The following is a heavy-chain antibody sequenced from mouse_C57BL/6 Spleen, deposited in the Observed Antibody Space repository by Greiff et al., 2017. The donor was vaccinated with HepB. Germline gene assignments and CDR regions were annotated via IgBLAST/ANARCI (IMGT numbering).Heavy chain of an antibody. J-gene: IGHJ2*01. CDR3: ARLTAQAALDY. V-gene: IGHV1-82*01. D-gene: IGHD3-2*02. Sequence: QVQLKQSGPELVKPGASVKISCKASGYAFSSSWMNWVKQRPGKGLEWIGRIYPGDGDTNYNGKFKGKATLTADKSSSTAYMQLSSLTSEDSAVYFCARLTAQAALDYWGQGTTLTVSS. CDR2: IYPGDGDT. CDR1: GYAFSSSW.